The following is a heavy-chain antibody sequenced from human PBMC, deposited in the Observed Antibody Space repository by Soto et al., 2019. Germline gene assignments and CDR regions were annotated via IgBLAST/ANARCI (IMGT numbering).Heavy chain of an antibody. CDR1: GGSISSGGYS. Sequence: SETLSLTCAVSGGSISSGGYSWNWIRQPPGKGLEWIGYIYHSGSTYYNPSLESRVTISVDRSKNQFSLKLSSVTAADTAVYYCARGMYYGSGRDYGMDVWGQGTTVTV. J-gene: IGHJ6*02. V-gene: IGHV4-30-2*01. D-gene: IGHD3-10*01. CDR3: ARGMYYGSGRDYGMDV. CDR2: IYHSGST.